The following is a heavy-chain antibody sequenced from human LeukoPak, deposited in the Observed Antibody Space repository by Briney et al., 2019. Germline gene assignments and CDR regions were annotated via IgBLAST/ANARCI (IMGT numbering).Heavy chain of an antibody. CDR2: MFDSGST. D-gene: IGHD5-18*01. CDR1: GGSISSHY. V-gene: IGHV4-59*11. J-gene: IGHJ4*02. Sequence: SETLSLTCTVSGGSISSHYWSWIRQPPGKGLEWIGYMFDSGSTKDNPSLESRVTLAADTSKNLFSLRLSSVTAADTAVYYCATIKRGNIYGYFDFWGQGILVTVSS. CDR3: ATIKRGNIYGYFDF.